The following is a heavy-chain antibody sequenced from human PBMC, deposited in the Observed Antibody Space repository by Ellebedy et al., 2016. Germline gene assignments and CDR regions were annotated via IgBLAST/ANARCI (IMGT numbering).Heavy chain of an antibody. Sequence: SETLSLTCAVYGGSFSGYYWSWIRQPPGKGLEWIGEINHSGSTNYNPSLKSRVTISVDTSKNQFSLKLSSVTAADTAVYYCARGRYGGKIFDYWGQGTLVTVSS. CDR2: INHSGST. D-gene: IGHD4-23*01. CDR1: GGSFSGYY. V-gene: IGHV4-34*01. J-gene: IGHJ4*02. CDR3: ARGRYGGKIFDY.